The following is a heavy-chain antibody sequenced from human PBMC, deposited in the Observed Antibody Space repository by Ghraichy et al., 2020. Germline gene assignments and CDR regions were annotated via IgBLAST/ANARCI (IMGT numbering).Heavy chain of an antibody. CDR3: ARAGESTWHNYGLDV. V-gene: IGHV1-18*01. D-gene: IGHD2/OR15-2a*01. J-gene: IGHJ6*02. Sequence: ASVKVSCKASGYTFTGYGITWVRQAPGQGLEWMGWIGAYSDNTNYARKLQGRVTMTTDTSTTTAYMELRTLRSDDTAMYYCARAGESTWHNYGLDVWGQGTTVTVSS. CDR2: IGAYSDNT. CDR1: GYTFTGYG.